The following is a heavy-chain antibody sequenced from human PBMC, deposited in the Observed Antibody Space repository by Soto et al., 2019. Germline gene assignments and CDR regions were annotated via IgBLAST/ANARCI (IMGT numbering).Heavy chain of an antibody. CDR2: VSASGGST. CDR1: GFTFNSYA. V-gene: IGHV3-23*01. Sequence: PGGSLRLSCAASGFTFNSYAMSWVRQAPGKGLEWVSGVSASGGSTYYADSVKGRFTISRDNSKNTLYLQMNSLRAEDTAVYYCAKGDYDILTTLGYWGQGTLVTVSS. J-gene: IGHJ4*02. D-gene: IGHD3-9*01. CDR3: AKGDYDILTTLGY.